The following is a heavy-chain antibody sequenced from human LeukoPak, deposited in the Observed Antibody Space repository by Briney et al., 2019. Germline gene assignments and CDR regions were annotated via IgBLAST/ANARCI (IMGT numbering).Heavy chain of an antibody. V-gene: IGHV3-48*01. CDR2: ISAASHGI. CDR3: ARGEYHQDGIGSNRFDN. D-gene: IGHD5-24*01. Sequence: PGGSLRLSCAASGFTFSSYSMTWVRQAPGKGLEWISHISAASHGIKYVASVKGRFTISRDNAKNSVFLQMTSLRPEDTAVYYCARGEYHQDGIGSNRFDNWGQGALVTVSS. CDR1: GFTFSSYS. J-gene: IGHJ4*02.